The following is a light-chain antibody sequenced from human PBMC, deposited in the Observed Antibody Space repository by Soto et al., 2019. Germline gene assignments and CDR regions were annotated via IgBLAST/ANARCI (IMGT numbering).Light chain of an antibody. CDR2: AAS. Sequence: AIQVTQSPSSLSASVGDRVTITCRTSQGIRSALGWYQQKPGKVPKLLIYAASTLQSGVPSRFSGSGSGRDFTLTISSLQPEDFATHYCLLDYAYFWAFGQGTKVEIK. V-gene: IGKV1-6*01. J-gene: IGKJ1*01. CDR3: LLDYAYFWA. CDR1: QGIRSA.